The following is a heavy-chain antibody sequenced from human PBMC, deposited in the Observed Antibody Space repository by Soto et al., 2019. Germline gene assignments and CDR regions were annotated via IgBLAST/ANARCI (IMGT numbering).Heavy chain of an antibody. CDR1: GDSISDYFY. V-gene: IGHV4-4*07. CDR2: IYTDGTT. D-gene: IGHD2-15*01. Sequence: QVQLRGSGPGQVKPSETLSLTYTVSGDSISDYFYWSWIRQPAGKGLEWIGRIYTDGTTKYNPSLKSRVTLSLDKSTNQFSLRLSSVTAADTSVYYFAREVRGGFTGIFDQWGRGSRVTVSS. CDR3: AREVRGGFTGIFDQ. J-gene: IGHJ4*02.